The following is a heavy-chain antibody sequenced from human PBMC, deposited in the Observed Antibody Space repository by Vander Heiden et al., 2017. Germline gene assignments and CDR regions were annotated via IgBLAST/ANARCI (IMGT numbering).Heavy chain of an antibody. Sequence: QVQLAQSGPEARKPGSSVTVSCKTSGGSLTNSGINWVRQVPGQGREWMGRVIPNFEAGKYAQKFQGRATITADASSNTVFLVLNSLRSDDTAVYYCARDRERSRKFGETGLKRVNHALEVWGQGTTVTVSS. CDR1: GGSLTNSG. D-gene: IGHD3-16*01. J-gene: IGHJ6*02. CDR3: ARDRERSRKFGETGLKRVNHALEV. CDR2: VIPNFEAG. V-gene: IGHV1-69*18.